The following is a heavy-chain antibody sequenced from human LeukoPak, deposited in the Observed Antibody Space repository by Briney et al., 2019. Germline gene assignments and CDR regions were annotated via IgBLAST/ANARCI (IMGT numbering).Heavy chain of an antibody. V-gene: IGHV3-11*01. J-gene: IGHJ4*02. CDR1: GFTFSDYY. CDR3: ASFPNLHYFDY. Sequence: GGSLRLSCAASGFTFSDYYMSWIRQAPGKGLEWVSYISSSGSTIYYADSVKGRFTISRDNAKNSLYLQMISLRAEDTAVYYCASFPNLHYFDYWGQGTLVTVSS. CDR2: ISSSGSTI.